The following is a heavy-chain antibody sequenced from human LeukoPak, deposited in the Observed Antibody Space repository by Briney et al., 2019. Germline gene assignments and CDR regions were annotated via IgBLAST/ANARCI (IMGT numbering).Heavy chain of an antibody. CDR2: ISGSGGST. V-gene: IGHV3-23*01. CDR3: AKDGSMSIAARRVYYYGMDV. CDR1: GFTFSSYA. D-gene: IGHD6-6*01. J-gene: IGHJ6*02. Sequence: GGSLRLSCAASGFTFSSYAMSWVRQAPGKGLERVSAISGSGGSTYYADSVKGRFTISRDNSKNTLYLQMNSLRAEDTAVYYCAKDGSMSIAARRVYYYGMDVWGQGTTVTVSS.